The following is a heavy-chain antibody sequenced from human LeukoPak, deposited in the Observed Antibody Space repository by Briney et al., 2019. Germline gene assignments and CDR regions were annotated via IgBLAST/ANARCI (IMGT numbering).Heavy chain of an antibody. D-gene: IGHD1-14*01. J-gene: IGHJ6*03. Sequence: SETLSLTCTVSGYSISNGYYWVWIRRPPGKGLEWIGSLYHSDSVYYNTALKSRVSMSVDTSKNQFSLKLSFVTAADTAVYYCARHHDSYYYYYIDVWGSGTTVTVSS. CDR1: GYSISNGYY. CDR3: ARHHDSYYYYYIDV. CDR2: LYHSDSV. V-gene: IGHV4-38-2*02.